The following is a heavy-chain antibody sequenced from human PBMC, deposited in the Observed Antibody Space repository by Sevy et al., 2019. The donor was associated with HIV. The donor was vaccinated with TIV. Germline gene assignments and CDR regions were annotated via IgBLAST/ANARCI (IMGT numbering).Heavy chain of an antibody. J-gene: IGHJ6*02. CDR1: GFAMSSYW. D-gene: IGHD4-17*01. CDR3: ARPRANYVDHYFFFAMDV. Sequence: GGSLRLSCAASGFAMSSYWVTWVRQVPGKGLEWVANIKQDGSVRKYLDSVRGRFTISRDNLKNTLYLQMNSLTTEDTAVYYCARPRANYVDHYFFFAMDVWGQGTTVTVSS. V-gene: IGHV3-7*01. CDR2: IKQDGSVR.